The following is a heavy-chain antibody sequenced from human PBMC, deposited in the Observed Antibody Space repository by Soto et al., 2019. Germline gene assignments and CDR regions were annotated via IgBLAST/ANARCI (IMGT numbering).Heavy chain of an antibody. J-gene: IGHJ4*02. CDR3: AKRSFQLGLPFDY. CDR1: GFTFSSYA. D-gene: IGHD6-13*01. V-gene: IGHV3-23*01. Sequence: EVQVLESGGGLVQPGGSLRLSCVASGFTFSSYAMSWVRQAPGKGLEWGSFVSGSGGSTDYADSVKGRFTISRDNSKSTLYLQLNSLRAEDTAMYYCAKRSFQLGLPFDYWGQGTLVTVSS. CDR2: VSGSGGST.